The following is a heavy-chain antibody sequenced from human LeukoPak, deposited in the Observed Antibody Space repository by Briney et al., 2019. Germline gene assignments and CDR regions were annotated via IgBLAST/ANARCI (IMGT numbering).Heavy chain of an antibody. Sequence: GGSLRLSCAASGFTFSSYWMSWVRQAPGKGLEWVAFVRYDGSNTYYADSVKGRFTISRDNSKNTLYLQMNSLRAEDTAVYYCAKDRSGNFDYWGQGTLVTVSS. CDR2: VRYDGSNT. V-gene: IGHV3-30*02. J-gene: IGHJ4*02. CDR3: AKDRSGNFDY. CDR1: GFTFSSYW. D-gene: IGHD3-3*01.